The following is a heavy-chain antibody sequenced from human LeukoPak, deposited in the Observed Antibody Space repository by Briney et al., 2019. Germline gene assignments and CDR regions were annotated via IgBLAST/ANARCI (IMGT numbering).Heavy chain of an antibody. CDR2: IYYSGST. CDR3: ARHVLWYFDY. D-gene: IGHD4/OR15-4a*01. J-gene: IGHJ4*02. Sequence: PSETLSLTCTVSGGSISSSSYYWGWIRQPPGKGLEWIGSIYYSGSTYYNPSLKSRVTISVDTSKNQFSLKLSSVTAADTAVYYCARHVLWYFDYWGQGTLVTVSS. V-gene: IGHV4-39*01. CDR1: GGSISSSSYY.